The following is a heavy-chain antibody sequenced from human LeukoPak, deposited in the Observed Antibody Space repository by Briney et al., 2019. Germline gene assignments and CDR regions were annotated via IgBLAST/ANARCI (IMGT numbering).Heavy chain of an antibody. CDR1: GGTFSSYA. J-gene: IGHJ3*02. Sequence: ASVKVSCKASGGTFSSYAISWVRQAPGQGLEWMGGIIPIFGTANYAQKFQGRVTITADESTSTAYMELSSLRSEDTAVYYCARRVSSKDAFDIWGQGTMVTVSS. CDR2: IIPIFGTA. V-gene: IGHV1-69*13. CDR3: ARRVSSKDAFDI. D-gene: IGHD2/OR15-2a*01.